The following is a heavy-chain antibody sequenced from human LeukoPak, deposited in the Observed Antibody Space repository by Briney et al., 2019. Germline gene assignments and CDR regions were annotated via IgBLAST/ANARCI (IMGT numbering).Heavy chain of an antibody. V-gene: IGHV4-34*01. Sequence: SETLSLTCAVYGGSFSGYYWSWLRQPPGKGLEWLGEINHSGSTNYNPSLKSRVTISVDTSKNQFSLKLSSVTAADTAVYYCARERDCSSTSCYVDASRGAFDPWGQGTLVTVSS. CDR1: GGSFSGYY. CDR3: ARERDCSSTSCYVDASRGAFDP. D-gene: IGHD2-2*01. CDR2: INHSGST. J-gene: IGHJ5*02.